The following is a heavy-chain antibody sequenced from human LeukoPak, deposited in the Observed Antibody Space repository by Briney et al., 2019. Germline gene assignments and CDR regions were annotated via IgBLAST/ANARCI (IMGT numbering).Heavy chain of an antibody. V-gene: IGHV4-34*01. CDR1: GGSFSGYY. CDR2: INHSGGT. CDR3: ARWGTYASTSNWFDP. J-gene: IGHJ5*02. D-gene: IGHD2-2*01. Sequence: SETLSLTCAVYGGSFSGYYWSWIRQPPGKGLEWIGEINHSGGTNYNPSLKSRVTISVDTSKNQFSLKLSSVTAADTAVYYCARWGTYASTSNWFDPWGQGTLVTVSS.